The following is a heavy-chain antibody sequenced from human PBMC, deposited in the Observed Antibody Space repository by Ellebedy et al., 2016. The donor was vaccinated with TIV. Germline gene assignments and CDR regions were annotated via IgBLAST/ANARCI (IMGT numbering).Heavy chain of an antibody. CDR2: IYYSGST. J-gene: IGHJ5*02. D-gene: IGHD1-26*01. CDR1: GGSFSGYY. CDR3: ARVGRKGNWFDP. Sequence: MPSETLSLTCAVYGGSFSGYYWGWIRQPPGKGLEWIGSIYYSGSTYYNPSLKSRVTISVDTSKNQFSLKLSPVTAADTAVYYCARVGRKGNWFDPWGQGTLVTVSS. V-gene: IGHV4-39*01.